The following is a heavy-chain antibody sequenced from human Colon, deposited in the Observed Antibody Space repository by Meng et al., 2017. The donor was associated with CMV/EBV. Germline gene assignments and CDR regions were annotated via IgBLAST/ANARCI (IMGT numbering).Heavy chain of an antibody. CDR2: INAMGNT. D-gene: IGHD6-13*01. CDR3: ARALGDIVAADGMDV. CDR1: GGSINPYY. V-gene: IGHV4-59*01. Sequence: LRLSCTVSGGSINPYYWSWIRQSPGKGLEWIGYINAMGNTNYNASLKSRLTISVDTSKNQFSLKLSSVTAADTAIYYCARALGDIVAADGMDVWGQGTTVTVSS. J-gene: IGHJ6*02.